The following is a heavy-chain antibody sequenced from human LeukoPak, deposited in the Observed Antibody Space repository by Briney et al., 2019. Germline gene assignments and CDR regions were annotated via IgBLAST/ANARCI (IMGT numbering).Heavy chain of an antibody. CDR1: GFTFNNYA. Sequence: GGSLRLSCAASGFTFNNYAMSWVRQAPGKGLGWVSTISGGGGNTYYADSVKGRFTISRDNSKNTLYLQMNSLRAEDTAVYYCANADPVTRGFDYWGQGSLVTVSS. J-gene: IGHJ4*02. CDR2: ISGGGGNT. V-gene: IGHV3-23*01. D-gene: IGHD4-11*01. CDR3: ANADPVTRGFDY.